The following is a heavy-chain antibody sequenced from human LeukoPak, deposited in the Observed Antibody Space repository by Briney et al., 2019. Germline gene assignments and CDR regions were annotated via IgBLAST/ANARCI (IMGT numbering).Heavy chain of an antibody. V-gene: IGHV4-59*01. D-gene: IGHD6-13*01. CDR3: ARAGSSSWAFDY. Sequence: PSETLSLTCTVSGGSISSYYWSWIRQPPGKGLEWIGYIYYSGSTNYNPSLKSRVTISVDTSKNQFSLKLSSVTAADTAVYYCARAGSSSWAFDYWGQGTLVTVSS. J-gene: IGHJ4*02. CDR2: IYYSGST. CDR1: GGSISSYY.